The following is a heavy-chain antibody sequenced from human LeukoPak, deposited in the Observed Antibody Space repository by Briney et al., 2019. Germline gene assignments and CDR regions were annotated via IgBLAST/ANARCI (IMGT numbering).Heavy chain of an antibody. CDR1: GFTFSNYA. CDR3: ARGYGSYQGY. D-gene: IGHD1-26*01. Sequence: GGSLRLSCATSGFTFSNYAVSWVRQAPGKGLEWVSAISGSGGSTYYADSVKGRFTISRDNSKNTLYLQMNSLRAEDTAVYYCARGYGSYQGYWGQGTLVTVSS. J-gene: IGHJ4*02. V-gene: IGHV3-23*01. CDR2: ISGSGGST.